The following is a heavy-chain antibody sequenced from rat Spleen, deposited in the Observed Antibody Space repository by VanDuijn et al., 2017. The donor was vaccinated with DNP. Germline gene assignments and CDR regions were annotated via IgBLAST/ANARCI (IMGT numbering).Heavy chain of an antibody. V-gene: IGHV3-1*01. CDR2: ISYSGST. Sequence: EVQLQESGPGLVKPSQSLSLICSVTGYSISTSYWGWIRKFPGNKMEWVGHISYSGSTGYNPSLKSRISISRDTSKNQFFLHLNSVTTEDTATYYCARGNDGYYPNWYFDFWGPGTMVTVSS. J-gene: IGHJ1*01. CDR1: GYSISTSY. D-gene: IGHD1-12*03. CDR3: ARGNDGYYPNWYFDF.